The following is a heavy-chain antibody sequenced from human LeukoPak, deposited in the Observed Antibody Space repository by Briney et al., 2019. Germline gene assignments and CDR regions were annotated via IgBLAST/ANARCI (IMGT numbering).Heavy chain of an antibody. Sequence: TGGSLRLSCAASGFTFSSYDMHWVRQATGKGLEWVSAIGTAGDTYYPGSVRGRFTISRENAKNSLYLQMNSLRAGDTAVYYCARAWPGDAFDIWGQGTMVTVSS. D-gene: IGHD5-12*01. J-gene: IGHJ3*02. V-gene: IGHV3-13*01. CDR3: ARAWPGDAFDI. CDR2: IGTAGDT. CDR1: GFTFSSYD.